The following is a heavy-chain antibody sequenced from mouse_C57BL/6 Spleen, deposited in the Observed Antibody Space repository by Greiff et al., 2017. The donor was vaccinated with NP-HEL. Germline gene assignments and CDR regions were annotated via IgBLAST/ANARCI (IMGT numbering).Heavy chain of an antibody. V-gene: IGHV5-9-1*02. J-gene: IGHJ3*01. CDR2: ISSGGDYI. Sequence: EVKVVESGEGLVKPGGSLKLSCAASGFTFSSYAMSWVRQTPEKRLEWVAYISSGGDYIYYADTVKGRFTISRDNARNTLYLQMSSLKSEDTAMYYCTRDKGAYYSNYGWFAYWGQGTLVTVSA. D-gene: IGHD2-5*01. CDR1: GFTFSSYA. CDR3: TRDKGAYYSNYGWFAY.